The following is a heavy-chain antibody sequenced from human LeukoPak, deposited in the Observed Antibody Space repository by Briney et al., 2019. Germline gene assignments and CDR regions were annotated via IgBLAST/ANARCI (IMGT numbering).Heavy chain of an antibody. CDR1: GGSISSYY. CDR3: ARLRPSGWGYYDMDV. V-gene: IGHV4-59*08. Sequence: SETLPLTCTVSGGSISSYYWSWIRQPPGKGLEWIGYIYYSGSTNYNPSLKSRLTISVGTSKNQFSLKLSSVTAADTAVYYCARLRPSGWGYYDMDVWGQGTTVTVSS. J-gene: IGHJ6*02. CDR2: IYYSGST. D-gene: IGHD3-22*01.